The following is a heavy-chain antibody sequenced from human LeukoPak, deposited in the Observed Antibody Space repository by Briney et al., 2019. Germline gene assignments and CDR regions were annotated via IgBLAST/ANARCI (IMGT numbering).Heavy chain of an antibody. CDR2: IYYSGST. V-gene: IGHV4-59*01. D-gene: IGHD3-22*01. CDR1: GGSISSYY. J-gene: IGHJ5*02. Sequence: SETLSLTCTVSGGSISSYYWSWIRQPPGKGLEWVEYIYYSGSTNYNPSLKSRVTISVDTSKNQFSLKLSSVTAADTAVYYCARGSYDSSGYARFDPWGQGTLVTVSS. CDR3: ARGSYDSSGYARFDP.